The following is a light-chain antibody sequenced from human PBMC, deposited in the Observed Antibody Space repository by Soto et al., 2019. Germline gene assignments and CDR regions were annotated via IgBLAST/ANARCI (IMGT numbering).Light chain of an antibody. Sequence: QPVLTQPRSVSGSPGQSVAISCTGTSSDVGGYNFVSWYQQHPGKAPKLIIYDVSKRPSGVPDRFSGSKSGNTASLTLSGLQAEDEADYYCCSYAGSYTLWVFGGGTKVTVL. CDR1: SSDVGGYNF. CDR2: DVS. V-gene: IGLV2-11*01. CDR3: CSYAGSYTLWV. J-gene: IGLJ3*02.